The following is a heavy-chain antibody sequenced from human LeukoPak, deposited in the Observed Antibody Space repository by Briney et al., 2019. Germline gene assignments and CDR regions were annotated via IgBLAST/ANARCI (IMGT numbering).Heavy chain of an antibody. D-gene: IGHD2-15*01. CDR3: ARGGVGHCSGGSCPTSWFDP. J-gene: IGHJ5*02. Sequence: ASVKVSCKAPGYTFTNFGVSWVRQAPGQGLEWMGWISPYNGNTDYPQKVQGRVTMTTDTSTSTAYMELRSLTSDDTAVYYCARGGVGHCSGGSCPTSWFDPWGQGTLVTVSS. CDR2: ISPYNGNT. CDR1: GYTFTNFG. V-gene: IGHV1-18*01.